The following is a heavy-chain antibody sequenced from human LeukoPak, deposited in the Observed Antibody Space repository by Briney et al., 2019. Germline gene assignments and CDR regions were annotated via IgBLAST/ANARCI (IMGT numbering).Heavy chain of an antibody. D-gene: IGHD6-13*01. Sequence: GSLRLSCEGSGFTFSDWSMNWVRQAPGKGLEWIGEINHSGSTNYNPSLKSRVTISVDTSKNQFSLKLSSVTAADTAVYYCARVRAAAAGDYWGQGTLVTVSS. CDR2: INHSGST. CDR3: ARVRAAAAGDY. V-gene: IGHV4-34*01. J-gene: IGHJ4*02. CDR1: GFTFSDWS.